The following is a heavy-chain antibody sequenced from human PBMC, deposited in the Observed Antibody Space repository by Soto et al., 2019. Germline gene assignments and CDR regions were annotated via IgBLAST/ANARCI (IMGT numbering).Heavy chain of an antibody. CDR1: GGTFNTYT. CDR3: GRIPRYSFPTSDPLDN. J-gene: IGHJ4*02. Sequence: QVQLVQSGAEVRKPGSSVMISCKASGGTFNTYTFSWVRQAPGQGLEWMGSILPILGSINYAPNFQGRLSITADHFTTTAYMELSSLTSHDTAIYYCGRIPRYSFPTSDPLDNRGQGTLVTLSS. V-gene: IGHV1-69*08. CDR2: ILPILGSI. D-gene: IGHD5-18*01.